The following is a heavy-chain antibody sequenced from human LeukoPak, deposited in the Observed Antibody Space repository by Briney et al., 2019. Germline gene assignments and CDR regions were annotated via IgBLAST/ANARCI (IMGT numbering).Heavy chain of an antibody. CDR2: FYISGTT. Sequence: SETLSLTCTVSGGSISSYYWSWVRQPAGKGLEWIGRFYISGTTNYNPSLKSRITMSLDTSKNQLSLRLTSVTAADTAVYYCARDEARTGYIHYWGQGTLITVSS. CDR3: ARDEARTGYIHY. V-gene: IGHV4-4*07. CDR1: GGSISSYY. D-gene: IGHD3-9*01. J-gene: IGHJ4*02.